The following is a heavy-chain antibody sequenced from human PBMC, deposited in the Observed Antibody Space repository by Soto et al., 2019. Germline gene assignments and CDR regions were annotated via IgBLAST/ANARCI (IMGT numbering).Heavy chain of an antibody. CDR2: INPKTAAT. CDR3: ARIKWGLNYYNGMDV. J-gene: IGHJ6*02. Sequence: QVQLVQSGAEVKKSGASVKVSCKPSGYSFSDYFIQWVRQAPGQGLEWVAWINPKTAATNYAKKFQGRVSLTWDTSSTTAYMELTRLRPDDTAVYYCARIKWGLNYYNGMDVWGQGTRVIVSS. CDR1: GYSFSDYF. D-gene: IGHD1-26*01. V-gene: IGHV1-2*02.